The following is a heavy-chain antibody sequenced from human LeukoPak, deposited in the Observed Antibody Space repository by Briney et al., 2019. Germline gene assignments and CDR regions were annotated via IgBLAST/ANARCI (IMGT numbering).Heavy chain of an antibody. CDR1: GGSFSGYY. J-gene: IGHJ4*02. Sequence: SETLSLTCAVYGGSFSGYYWSWIRQPPGKGLEWIGEINHSGSTNYNPSLKSRVTISVDRSKNQFSLKLSSVTAADTAVYYCARAGPIAAAESSFDYWGQGTLVTVSS. D-gene: IGHD6-13*01. V-gene: IGHV4-34*01. CDR3: ARAGPIAAAESSFDY. CDR2: INHSGST.